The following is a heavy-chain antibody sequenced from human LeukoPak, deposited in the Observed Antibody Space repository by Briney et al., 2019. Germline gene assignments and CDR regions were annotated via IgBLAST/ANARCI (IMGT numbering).Heavy chain of an antibody. V-gene: IGHV5-51*01. CDR1: GYSFTSYW. D-gene: IGHD2-15*01. J-gene: IGHJ4*02. CDR3: ARPLRYCSGGSCYGGYFDY. Sequence: GESLKISCKGSGYSFTSYWIGWVRQMPGKGLEWMGIIYPGDSDTRYSPSFQGQVTISADKSISTAYLQWSSLKASDTAMYYCARPLRYCSGGSCYGGYFDYWGQGTLVTVSS. CDR2: IYPGDSDT.